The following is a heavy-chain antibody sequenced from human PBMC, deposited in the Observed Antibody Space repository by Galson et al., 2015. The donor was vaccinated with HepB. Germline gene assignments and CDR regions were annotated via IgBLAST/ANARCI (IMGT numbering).Heavy chain of an antibody. Sequence: SLRLSCAASGFTFSGSAMHWVRQASGRGLEWVGRIGSKANSYATSYAASVKGRFTISRDDSKNTAYMQMNSLKTEDTAVYYCTRLGDLSGYSSLWGQGTLVTVSS. V-gene: IGHV3-73*01. CDR1: GFTFSGSA. CDR2: IGSKANSYAT. D-gene: IGHD6-13*01. J-gene: IGHJ4*02. CDR3: TRLGDLSGYSSL.